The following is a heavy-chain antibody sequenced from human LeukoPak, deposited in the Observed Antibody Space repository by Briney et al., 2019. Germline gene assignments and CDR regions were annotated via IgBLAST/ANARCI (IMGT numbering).Heavy chain of an antibody. J-gene: IGHJ4*02. V-gene: IGHV4-59*13. CDR2: IYYSGST. CDR3: ARLYGSGSYGLDY. D-gene: IGHD3-10*01. Sequence: SETLSLTCTVSGGSISSYYWSWIRQPPGKGLEWIGYIYYSGSTNYNPSLKSRVTISVDTSKSQFSLKLSSVTAADTAVYYCARLYGSGSYGLDYWGQGTLVTVSS. CDR1: GGSISSYY.